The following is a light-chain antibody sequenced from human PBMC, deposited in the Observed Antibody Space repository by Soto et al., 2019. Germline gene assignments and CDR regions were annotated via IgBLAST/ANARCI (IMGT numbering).Light chain of an antibody. Sequence: EIVLTQSPGTLSLSPGERATLACRASQSVNNRYLAWYQQKPGQATRLIIYDASSRATGIPDRFGGSGSGTDFTLTISRLEPEDFAVYHCQQYGDSPRTFGQGTKVEIK. CDR3: QQYGDSPRT. CDR2: DAS. J-gene: IGKJ1*01. CDR1: QSVNNRY. V-gene: IGKV3-20*01.